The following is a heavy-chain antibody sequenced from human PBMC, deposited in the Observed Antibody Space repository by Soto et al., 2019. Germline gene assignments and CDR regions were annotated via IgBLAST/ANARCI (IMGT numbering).Heavy chain of an antibody. J-gene: IGHJ6*02. CDR2: ISYDGSNK. Sequence: QVQLVESGGGVVQPGRSLRLSCAASGFTFSSYGMHRVRQAPGKGLEWVAVISYDGSNKYYADSVKGRFTISRDNSKNTLYLQMNSLRAEDTAVYYCANDPSTLPAYYYGMDVWGQGTTVTVSS. D-gene: IGHD3-3*02. CDR1: GFTFSSYG. CDR3: ANDPSTLPAYYYGMDV. V-gene: IGHV3-30*18.